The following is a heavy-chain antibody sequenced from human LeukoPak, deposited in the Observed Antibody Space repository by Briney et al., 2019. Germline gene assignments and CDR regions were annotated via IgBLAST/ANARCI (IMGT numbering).Heavy chain of an antibody. J-gene: IGHJ4*02. CDR1: GDSISGYY. V-gene: IGHV4-59*01. D-gene: IGHD1-26*01. Sequence: PSETLSLTCTVSGDSISGYYWSWIRQPPGKGLEWIGYIYYSGSTNYNPSLKSRVTISVDTSKNQFSLKLSSVTAADTAVYYCARVGSSKSSFDYWGQGTLVTVSS. CDR2: IYYSGST. CDR3: ARVGSSKSSFDY.